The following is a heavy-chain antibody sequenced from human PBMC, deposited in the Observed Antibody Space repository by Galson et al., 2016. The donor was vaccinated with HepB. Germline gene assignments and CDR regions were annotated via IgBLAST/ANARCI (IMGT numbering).Heavy chain of an antibody. V-gene: IGHV2-70*11. CDR3: ARTPWFAGRAYYFDY. J-gene: IGHJ4*02. CDR2: IDWDDDK. CDR1: GFSLSSSGMS. Sequence: PALVKPTQTLTLTCTFSGFSLSSSGMSVSWIRQPPGKALEWLARIDWDDDKYYTTSLETRLTLSKDTSKNQVVLTMTNMGPVDTATYYCARTPWFAGRAYYFDYWGQGTLVTVSS. D-gene: IGHD2-21*01.